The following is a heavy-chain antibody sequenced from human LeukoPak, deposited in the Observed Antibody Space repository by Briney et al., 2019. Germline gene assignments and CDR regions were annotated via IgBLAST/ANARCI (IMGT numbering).Heavy chain of an antibody. V-gene: IGHV3-23*01. CDR2: IGDSGGST. CDR3: AKGGSLTTVTHFDY. J-gene: IGHJ4*02. Sequence: GGSLRLSCAASGFTFSTYGMDWVRQAPGKGLEWVSGIGDSGGSTYYADSVKGRFTISRDNSKNTLYLQMNSLRAEDTAVYYCAKGGSLTTVTHFDYWGQGTLVTVSS. CDR1: GFTFSTYG. D-gene: IGHD4-17*01.